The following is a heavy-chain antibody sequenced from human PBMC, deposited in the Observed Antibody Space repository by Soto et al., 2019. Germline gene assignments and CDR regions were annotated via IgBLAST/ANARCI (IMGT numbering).Heavy chain of an antibody. Sequence: SLRLSCAASGFTFDDYAMHWVRQAPGKGLEWVSGISWNSGSIGYVDSVKGRFTISRDNAKNSLYLQMNSLRAEDTALYYCAKDSVGATARDFDYWGQGTLVTVSS. CDR1: GFTFDDYA. CDR3: AKDSVGATARDFDY. D-gene: IGHD1-26*01. J-gene: IGHJ4*02. V-gene: IGHV3-9*01. CDR2: ISWNSGSI.